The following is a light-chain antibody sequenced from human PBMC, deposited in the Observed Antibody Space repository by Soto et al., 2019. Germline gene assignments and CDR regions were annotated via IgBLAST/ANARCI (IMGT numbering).Light chain of an antibody. CDR3: QQRYNWPPLT. J-gene: IGKJ4*01. V-gene: IGKV3-11*01. Sequence: EIVLTQSPATLSLSPGERATLSCRASQSISSYLAWYQQKPGQAPRLLIYDASNRATGIPARFSGSGSGTDFTLPISSLEPEDVAVYYCQQRYNWPPLTFGGGTKVEIK. CDR2: DAS. CDR1: QSISSY.